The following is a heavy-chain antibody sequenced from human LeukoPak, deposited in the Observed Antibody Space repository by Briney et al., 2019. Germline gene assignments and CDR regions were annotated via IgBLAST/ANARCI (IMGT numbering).Heavy chain of an antibody. CDR3: ARMVSSGWFDP. CDR2: INPNSGGT. Sequence: ASVKVSCKASGYTFTGYYMHWVRQAPGQGLEWMGWINPNSGGTNYTQKFQGRVTMTRDTSISAAYMELSRLRSDDTAVYYCARMVSSGWFDPWGQGTLVTVSS. V-gene: IGHV1-2*02. CDR1: GYTFTGYY. J-gene: IGHJ5*02. D-gene: IGHD3-22*01.